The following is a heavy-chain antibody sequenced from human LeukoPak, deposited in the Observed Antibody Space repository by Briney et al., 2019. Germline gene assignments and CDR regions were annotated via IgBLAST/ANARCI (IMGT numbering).Heavy chain of an antibody. J-gene: IGHJ4*02. D-gene: IGHD4-17*01. Sequence: GGSLRLSCAASGFTFSSYAMSWVRQAPGKGLEWVSAISGSGGSTYYADSVKGRFTISRDNSKKTLYLQMNSLRAEDTAVYYCAKDLDETTVTTSGYWGQGTLVTVSS. CDR3: AKDLDETTVTTSGY. CDR2: ISGSGGST. V-gene: IGHV3-23*01. CDR1: GFTFSSYA.